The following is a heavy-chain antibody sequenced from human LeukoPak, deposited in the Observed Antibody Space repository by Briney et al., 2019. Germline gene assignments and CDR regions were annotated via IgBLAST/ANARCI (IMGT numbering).Heavy chain of an antibody. J-gene: IGHJ4*02. CDR1: GYTFNDCY. D-gene: IGHD1-26*01. V-gene: IGHV1-2*02. CDR3: ARDTIVGGRADFDF. CDR2: INPNSGAT. Sequence: ASVKVSCKASGYTFNDCYVHWVRQAPGQGLEWMGWINPNSGATYYAQKFQGRVTLTRDTSISTAYMELSSLRSDDTAVFYCARDTIVGGRADFDFWGQGTLVTVSS.